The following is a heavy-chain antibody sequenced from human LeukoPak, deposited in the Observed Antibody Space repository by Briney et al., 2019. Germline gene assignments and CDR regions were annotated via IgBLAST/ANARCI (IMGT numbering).Heavy chain of an antibody. CDR1: GFTFSSYA. CDR3: AKDPMSSGYYENWFDP. Sequence: GGSLRLSCAASGFTFSSYAMSWVRQAPGKGLEWVSAITGSGGTTYYADSVKGRFTISRDNSKKTLYLQMNSLRGEDTALYYCAKDPMSSGYYENWFDPWGQGTLVTVSS. D-gene: IGHD3-22*01. J-gene: IGHJ5*02. V-gene: IGHV3-23*01. CDR2: ITGSGGTT.